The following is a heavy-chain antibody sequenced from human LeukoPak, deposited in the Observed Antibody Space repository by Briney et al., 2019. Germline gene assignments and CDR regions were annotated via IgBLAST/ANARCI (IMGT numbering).Heavy chain of an antibody. CDR1: GGSISSYY. CDR3: ARGGVYYYYGMDV. D-gene: IGHD1-26*01. J-gene: IGHJ6*02. V-gene: IGHV4-59*01. CDR2: IYYSGGT. Sequence: SETLSLTCTVSGGSISSYYWSWIRQPPGKGLEWIGYIYYSGGTNYNPSLKSRVTISVDTSKNQFSLKLSSVTAADTAVYYCARGGVYYYYGMDVWGQGTTVTVSS.